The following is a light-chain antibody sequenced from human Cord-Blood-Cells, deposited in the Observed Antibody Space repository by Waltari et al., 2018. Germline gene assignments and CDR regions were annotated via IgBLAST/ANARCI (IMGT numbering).Light chain of an antibody. CDR3: QQYYSTPLT. J-gene: IGKJ4*01. Sequence: DIVITQSPDSLGVSLGERATINCKTSQSVLYSSNNKNYLAWYQQKPGQPPKLLIYRASTRESGVPDRFSGSGSGTDFTLTISSLQAEDVAVYYCQQYYSTPLTFGGGTKVEIK. V-gene: IGKV4-1*01. CDR2: RAS. CDR1: QSVLYSSNNKNY.